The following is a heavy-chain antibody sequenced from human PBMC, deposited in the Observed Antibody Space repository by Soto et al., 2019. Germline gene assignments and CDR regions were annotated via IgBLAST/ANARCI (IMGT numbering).Heavy chain of an antibody. V-gene: IGHV4-30-2*01. Sequence: QLQLQESGSGLVKPSQTLSLTCAVSGGSISRGGYSWSWIRQPPGKGLEWIGYIYHSGSTYYNPSLKSRVTISVDRSKKLSSVTAADTAVYYCAGGPGVARNYWGQGTLVTVSS. J-gene: IGHJ4*02. CDR2: IYHSGST. D-gene: IGHD5-12*01. CDR3: AGGPGVARNY. CDR1: GGSISRGGYS.